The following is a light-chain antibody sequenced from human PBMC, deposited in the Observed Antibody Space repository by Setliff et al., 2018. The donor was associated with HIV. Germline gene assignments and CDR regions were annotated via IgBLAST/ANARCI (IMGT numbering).Light chain of an antibody. Sequence: ALAQPASVSGSPGQSITISCTATNSDISDYNYVSWYQHHPGEAPKLLISDVTNRPSGVSNRFSGSKSGNTASLTISGLQAEDESDYYCCSYADSSPVVFGGGTKVTVL. CDR2: DVT. J-gene: IGLJ2*01. CDR3: CSYADSSPVV. V-gene: IGLV2-14*03. CDR1: NSDISDYNY.